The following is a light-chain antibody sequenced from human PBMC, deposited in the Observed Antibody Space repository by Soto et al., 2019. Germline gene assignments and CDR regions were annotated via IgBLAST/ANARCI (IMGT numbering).Light chain of an antibody. CDR1: QSVSSSY. CDR3: QQYGSSPVT. CDR2: GAS. J-gene: IGKJ1*01. Sequence: EIVLTQSPGTLSLSPGERATLSCRASQSVSSSYLAWCQQKPGQAPRLLIYGASSRATGIPDRFSGSGSGTDFPLTISRLEPEDFAAYYCQQYGSSPVTFGQGTKVEIK. V-gene: IGKV3-20*01.